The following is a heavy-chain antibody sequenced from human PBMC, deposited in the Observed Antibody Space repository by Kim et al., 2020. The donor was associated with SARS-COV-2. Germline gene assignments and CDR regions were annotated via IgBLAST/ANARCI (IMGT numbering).Heavy chain of an antibody. CDR1: GGTFSSYA. CDR3: AREIEAAAGTFQKNYYYYGMDV. V-gene: IGHV1-69*04. J-gene: IGHJ6*02. CDR2: IIPILGIA. D-gene: IGHD6-13*01. Sequence: SVKVSCKASGGTFSSYAISWVRQAPGQGLEWMGRIIPILGIANYAQKFQGRVTITADKSTSTAYMELSSLRSEDTAVYYCAREIEAAAGTFQKNYYYYGMDVWGQGTTVTVSS.